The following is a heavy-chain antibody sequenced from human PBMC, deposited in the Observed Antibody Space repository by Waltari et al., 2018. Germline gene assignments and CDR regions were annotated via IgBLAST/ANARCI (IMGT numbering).Heavy chain of an antibody. CDR3: ARQGGCDRSTCLGDWFDP. Sequence: QLQLQESGPGLVKPSETLSLTCTVSGDSISSSSYYWGWIRQPPGKGLEWIGSIYYSGYTYYNPSLKSRVAISVDTSKNQFSLKVTSVTASDTAVYYCARQGGCDRSTCLGDWFDPWGQGSLVTVSS. CDR2: IYYSGYT. J-gene: IGHJ5*02. V-gene: IGHV4-39*01. CDR1: GDSISSSSYY. D-gene: IGHD3-16*01.